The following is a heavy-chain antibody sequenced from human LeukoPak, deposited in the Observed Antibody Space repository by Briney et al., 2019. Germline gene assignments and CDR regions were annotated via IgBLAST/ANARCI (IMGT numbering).Heavy chain of an antibody. CDR3: ARVRTAYCGGDCYSSLDF. Sequence: GGSLRLSCAASGFTFSIYWMHWVRQAPGKGLVWVSRITSDGRSTTYADSVKGRLTISRDNAKNTLYLQMNTLRVDDTAVYYCARVRTAYCGGDCYSSLDFWGQGTLVTVSS. CDR2: ITSDGRST. J-gene: IGHJ4*02. V-gene: IGHV3-74*01. D-gene: IGHD2-21*02. CDR1: GFTFSIYW.